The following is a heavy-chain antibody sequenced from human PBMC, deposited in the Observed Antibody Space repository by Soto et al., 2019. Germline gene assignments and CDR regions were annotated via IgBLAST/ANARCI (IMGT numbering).Heavy chain of an antibody. D-gene: IGHD3-22*01. CDR3: ARGPTDYYDNSGDYFLDY. V-gene: IGHV1-18*01. Sequence: QVQLVQSGAEVKKPGASVKVSCKASGYTFTTYGMIWVRQAPGQGLDWMGWISTYNGNTKYAERLQGRVTMTTDTATSTAYMELRSLRSDDTAVYYCARGPTDYYDNSGDYFLDYWGQGPLVTVSS. CDR2: ISTYNGNT. J-gene: IGHJ4*02. CDR1: GYTFTTYG.